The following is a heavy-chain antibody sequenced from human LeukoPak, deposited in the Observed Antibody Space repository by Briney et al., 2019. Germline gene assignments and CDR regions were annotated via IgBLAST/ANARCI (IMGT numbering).Heavy chain of an antibody. CDR3: AKSGSYYLGYFDY. Sequence: GGSLRLSRAASGFTFSSYAMSWVRQAPGKGLEWVSAISGSGGSTYYADSVKGRFTISRDNSKNTLYLQMNSLRAEDTAVYYCAKSGSYYLGYFDYWGQGTLVTVSS. CDR2: ISGSGGST. V-gene: IGHV3-23*01. D-gene: IGHD3-10*01. CDR1: GFTFSSYA. J-gene: IGHJ4*02.